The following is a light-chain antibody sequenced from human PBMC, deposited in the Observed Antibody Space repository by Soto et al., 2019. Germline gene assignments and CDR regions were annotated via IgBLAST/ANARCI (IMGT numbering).Light chain of an antibody. CDR1: QGISNY. Sequence: DSQMTQAPSSLSAYVGDRVTITCRASQGISNYLAWYQQKPGKVPKLLIYAASTLQSGVPSRFSGSGSGTDFTLTISSLQPEDVATYYCQKYNSAPPTFGQGTKVDIK. CDR2: AAS. J-gene: IGKJ1*01. CDR3: QKYNSAPPT. V-gene: IGKV1-27*01.